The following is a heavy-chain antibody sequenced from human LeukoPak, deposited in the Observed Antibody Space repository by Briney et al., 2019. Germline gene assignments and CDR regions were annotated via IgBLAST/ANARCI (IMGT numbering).Heavy chain of an antibody. CDR3: ATSLDILTGYNDY. CDR2: IYYSGST. V-gene: IGHV4-59*01. CDR1: GGSISSYY. J-gene: IGHJ4*02. D-gene: IGHD3-9*01. Sequence: SETLSLTCTVSGGSISSYYWSWIRQPPGKGLEWIGYIYYSGSTNYNPSLKSRVTISVDTSKNQFSLKLSSVTAADTAVYYCATSLDILTGYNDYWGQGTLVTVSS.